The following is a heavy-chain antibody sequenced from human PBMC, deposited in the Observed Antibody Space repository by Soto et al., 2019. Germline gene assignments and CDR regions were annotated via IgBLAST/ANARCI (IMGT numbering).Heavy chain of an antibody. CDR2: IIPIFGTA. Sequence: QVQLVQSGAEVKKPGSSVKVSCKASGGTFSSYAISWVRQAPGQGLEWMGGIIPIFGTANYAQKFQGRVTIPADESTGTAYMELSSLRSEDTAVYYCARGRAPVVVVAATPPYYYYGMDVWGQGTTVTVSS. CDR3: ARGRAPVVVVAATPPYYYYGMDV. CDR1: GGTFSSYA. V-gene: IGHV1-69*01. J-gene: IGHJ6*02. D-gene: IGHD2-15*01.